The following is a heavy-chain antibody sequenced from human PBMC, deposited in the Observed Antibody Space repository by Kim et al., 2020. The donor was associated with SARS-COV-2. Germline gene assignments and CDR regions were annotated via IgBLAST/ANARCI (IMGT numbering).Heavy chain of an antibody. Sequence: SEKNYVDSVKGRFTISRDNAKNSVDVQMNSRRGDDTGIYYCARSYGGESRYWGQGTLVTVSS. CDR3: ARSYGGESRY. J-gene: IGHJ4*02. V-gene: IGHV3-7*01. D-gene: IGHD5-18*01. CDR2: SEK.